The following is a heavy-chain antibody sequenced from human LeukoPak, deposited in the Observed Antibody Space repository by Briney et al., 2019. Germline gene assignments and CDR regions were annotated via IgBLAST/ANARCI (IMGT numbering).Heavy chain of an antibody. Sequence: AVTVSCKATGGAFSSYAISWVRQAPGQGHEWMGGIIPIFGTANYAQKFQGRVTITTDESTSTAYMELSSLRSEDTAVYYCARDRGTGTYSFDYWGQGTLVTVSS. CDR3: ARDRGTGTYSFDY. D-gene: IGHD1-7*01. CDR2: IIPIFGTA. CDR1: GGAFSSYA. V-gene: IGHV1-69*05. J-gene: IGHJ4*02.